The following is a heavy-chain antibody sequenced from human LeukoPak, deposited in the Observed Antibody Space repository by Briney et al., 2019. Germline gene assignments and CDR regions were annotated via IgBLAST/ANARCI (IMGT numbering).Heavy chain of an antibody. CDR2: FSWDGGSK. Sequence: GGSLRLSCAASGFTFDDYTMHWVRQAPGKGLEWVSLFSWDGGSKYYADSVKGRFTISRDNSKDTVYLQMNSLRVEDTAVYYCAKGQIWFGEYDAFDIWGQGTLVTVSS. V-gene: IGHV3-43*01. J-gene: IGHJ3*02. CDR3: AKGQIWFGEYDAFDI. D-gene: IGHD3-10*01. CDR1: GFTFDDYT.